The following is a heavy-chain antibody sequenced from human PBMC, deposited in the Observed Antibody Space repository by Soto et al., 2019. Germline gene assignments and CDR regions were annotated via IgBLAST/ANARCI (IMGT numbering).Heavy chain of an antibody. CDR2: ISYDGSNK. CDR3: AKRPMVRGVILFDY. J-gene: IGHJ4*02. D-gene: IGHD3-10*01. CDR1: GFTFSSYG. V-gene: IGHV3-30*18. Sequence: QVQLVESGGGVVQPGRSLRLSCVASGFTFSSYGMHWVRQAPGKGLEWVAVISYDGSNKYYADSVKGRFTISRDNSKNTLYLQMNSLRAEDTAVYYCAKRPMVRGVILFDYWGQGTLVTVSS.